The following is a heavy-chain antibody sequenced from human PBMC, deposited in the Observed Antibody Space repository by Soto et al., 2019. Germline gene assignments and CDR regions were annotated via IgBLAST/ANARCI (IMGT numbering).Heavy chain of an antibody. CDR3: AKNALGGFDW. V-gene: IGHV4-4*02. J-gene: IGHJ4*02. Sequence: EQLQESGPGLVKPSGTLSLTCVVSRGSMSTGEWFSWVRQPPGKGLEWIGEIYHGGTTHYKPSLRSRVTISLEKSKNQFSLELSFVTAADTAVYYCAKNALGGFDWWGQGTLVTVSS. CDR1: RGSMSTGEW. D-gene: IGHD1-26*01. CDR2: IYHGGTT.